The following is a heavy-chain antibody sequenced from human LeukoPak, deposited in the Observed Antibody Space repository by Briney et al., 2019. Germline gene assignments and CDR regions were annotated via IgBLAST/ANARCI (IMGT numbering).Heavy chain of an antibody. J-gene: IGHJ4*02. CDR1: GGSISSYY. V-gene: IGHV4-59*01. D-gene: IGHD5-24*01. CDR2: IYYSGST. Sequence: SETLSLTCTVSGGSISSYYWSWIRQPPGKGLEWIGYIYYSGSTNYNPSLKSRVTISVDTSKNQSSLKLSSVTAADTAVYYCVRAQEMATINPYYFDYWGQGTLVTVSS. CDR3: VRAQEMATINPYYFDY.